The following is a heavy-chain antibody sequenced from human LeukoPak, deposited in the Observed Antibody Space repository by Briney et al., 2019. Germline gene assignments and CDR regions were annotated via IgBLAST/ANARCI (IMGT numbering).Heavy chain of an antibody. CDR1: GYSFTSYW. Sequence: GESLKISCKGSGYSFTSYWIGWVRQMPGKGLEWMGIIYPGDSDTRYSPSFQGQVTISADKSISTAYLQWSSLKASDTAMYYCARHQWLVQDYCYMDVWGKGTTVTVSS. V-gene: IGHV5-51*01. J-gene: IGHJ6*03. CDR3: ARHQWLVQDYCYMDV. D-gene: IGHD6-19*01. CDR2: IYPGDSDT.